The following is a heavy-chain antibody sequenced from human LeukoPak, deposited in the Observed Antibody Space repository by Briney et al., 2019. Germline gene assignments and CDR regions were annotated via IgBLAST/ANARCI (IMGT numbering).Heavy chain of an antibody. Sequence: PSETLSLTCTVSGGSVSSYYWSWIRQPPGKGLEWIAYIYYSGSTKYNPSLKSRVTITLDRSKNQFSLKLRSVTAADTAVYYCARLQVHCGGDCYTRWFDPWGQGTLVTVSS. D-gene: IGHD2-21*02. CDR3: ARLQVHCGGDCYTRWFDP. CDR2: IYYSGST. CDR1: GGSVSSYY. J-gene: IGHJ5*02. V-gene: IGHV4-59*08.